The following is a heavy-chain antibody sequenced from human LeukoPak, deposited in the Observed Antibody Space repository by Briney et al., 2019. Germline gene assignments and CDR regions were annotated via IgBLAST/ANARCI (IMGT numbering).Heavy chain of an antibody. J-gene: IGHJ6*03. D-gene: IGHD2-2*01. V-gene: IGHV3-73*01. CDR1: GFIFSGSA. Sequence: GGSLKLSCAASGFIFSGSAMHWVRQASGKGLEWVGRIRSKANSYATAYAASVKGRFTISRDDSKNTAYLQMNSLKTEDTAVYYCTSCVGEDIVVVPEDTPSDRGDYMDVWGKGTTVTISS. CDR2: IRSKANSYAT. CDR3: TSCVGEDIVVVPEDTPSDRGDYMDV.